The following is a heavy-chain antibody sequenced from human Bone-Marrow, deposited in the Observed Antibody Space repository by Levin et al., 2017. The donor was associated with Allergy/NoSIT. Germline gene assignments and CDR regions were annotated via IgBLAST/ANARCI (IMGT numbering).Heavy chain of an antibody. V-gene: IGHV3-23*01. D-gene: IGHD1-14*01. CDR3: AKTSDVPTLSKPYFYYYGMDV. J-gene: IGHJ6*02. CDR2: ISGGSGGST. CDR1: GFTFNKYA. Sequence: PGGSLRLSCVASGFTFNKYAMNWVRQAPGKGLEWVSAISGGSGGSTYHTHSVRGRFTISRDDSKSTLYLQMDSLRADDSAVYYCAKTSDVPTLSKPYFYYYGMDVWGQGTTVTVSS.